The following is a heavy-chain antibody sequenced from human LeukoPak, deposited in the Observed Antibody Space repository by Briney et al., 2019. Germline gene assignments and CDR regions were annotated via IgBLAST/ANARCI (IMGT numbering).Heavy chain of an antibody. V-gene: IGHV3-20*04. CDR2: INWNGGST. CDR3: ARGGRKSYYFDY. CDR1: GFTFDDYG. Sequence: PGGSLRLSCAASGFTFDDYGMSWVRQAPGKGLEWVSSINWNGGSTGYADSVKGRFTISRDNAKNSLYLQMNSLRAEDTAVYYCARGGRKSYYFDYWGQGTLVTVSS. D-gene: IGHD3-16*01. J-gene: IGHJ4*02.